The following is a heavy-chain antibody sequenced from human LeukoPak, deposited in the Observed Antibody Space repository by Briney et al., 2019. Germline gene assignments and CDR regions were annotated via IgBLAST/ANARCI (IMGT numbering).Heavy chain of an antibody. CDR1: GYRFISNH. CDR2: IKSGGGGT. D-gene: IGHD1-1*01. CDR3: ARDSNWAFDS. Sequence: ASVKVSCKASGYRFISNHMHWVRQAPGQGLEWMGIIKSGGGGTTYAQKFQGRIALTRDTSTTTFYMDLNNLRFEDTAVYYCARDSNWAFDSWGQGTLVTVSS. J-gene: IGHJ4*02. V-gene: IGHV1-46*01.